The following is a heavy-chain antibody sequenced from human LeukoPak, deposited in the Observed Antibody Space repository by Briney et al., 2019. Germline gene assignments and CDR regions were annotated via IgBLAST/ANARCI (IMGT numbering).Heavy chain of an antibody. CDR1: GFTFSSYA. Sequence: GGSLRLSCAASGFTFSSYAMSWVRQAPGKGLEWVSGVSSSGGSTYYADSVKGRFTISRDNAKNTLYLQMNSLRAEDTAVYYCARAFWEGDGYRYWGQGTLVTVSS. J-gene: IGHJ4*02. V-gene: IGHV3-23*01. CDR3: ARAFWEGDGYRY. D-gene: IGHD5-24*01. CDR2: VSSSGGST.